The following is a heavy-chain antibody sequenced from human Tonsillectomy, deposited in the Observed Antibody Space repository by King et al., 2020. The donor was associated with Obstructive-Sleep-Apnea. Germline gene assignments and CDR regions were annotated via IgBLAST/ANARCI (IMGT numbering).Heavy chain of an antibody. J-gene: IGHJ5*02. CDR1: GGSISSYY. CDR3: ARVAIGDTSSWYGIWFDP. Sequence: LQLQESGPGLVKPSETLSLTCTVSGGSISSYYWSWIRHPPGKGLEWIGHIYYSGNTNYNPSLKSRLTISVDTSKNQFSLRLSSVTAADTAVYYCARVAIGDTSSWYGIWFDPWGQGTLVTVSS. D-gene: IGHD6-13*01. V-gene: IGHV4-59*01. CDR2: IYYSGNT.